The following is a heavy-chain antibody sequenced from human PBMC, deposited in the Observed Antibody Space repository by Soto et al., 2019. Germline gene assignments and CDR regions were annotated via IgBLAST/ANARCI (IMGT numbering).Heavy chain of an antibody. Sequence: SETLSLTCTVSGGSISSNSYCWGWIRQPPGKGLEWIGSIYYSGSTYYNPSLKSRVTISVDTSKNQFSLKLSSVTAADTAVYYCASRSGYDYFSFDYWGQGILVTVSS. V-gene: IGHV4-39*01. J-gene: IGHJ4*02. CDR3: ASRSGYDYFSFDY. CDR1: GGSISSNSYC. D-gene: IGHD5-12*01. CDR2: IYYSGST.